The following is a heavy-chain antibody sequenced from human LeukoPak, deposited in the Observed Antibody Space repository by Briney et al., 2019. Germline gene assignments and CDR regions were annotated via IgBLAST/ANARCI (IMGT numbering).Heavy chain of an antibody. CDR3: AKETGVLAVAGLLDY. J-gene: IGHJ4*02. V-gene: IGHV3-9*01. D-gene: IGHD6-19*01. Sequence: GGSLRLSCAASGFTFDDYAMHWVRQAPGKGLEWVSGISWNSGSIGYADSVKGRFTISRDNAKNSLYLQMNSLRAEDTALYYCAKETGVLAVAGLLDYWGQGTLVTVSS. CDR2: ISWNSGSI. CDR1: GFTFDDYA.